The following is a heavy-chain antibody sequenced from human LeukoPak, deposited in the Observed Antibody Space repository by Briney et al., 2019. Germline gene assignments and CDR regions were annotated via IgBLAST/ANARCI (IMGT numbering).Heavy chain of an antibody. CDR1: GGSISSGGYY. Sequence: SQTLSLTCTVSGGSISSGGYYWSWIRQHPGKGLEWIGYIYYSGSTYYNPSLKSRVTISVDTSKNQFSLKLSSVTAEDTAVYYCAKGTLGSCNGATCYPLDYWGQGTLVTVSS. CDR3: AKGTLGSCNGATCYPLDY. V-gene: IGHV4-31*03. CDR2: IYYSGST. D-gene: IGHD2-8*01. J-gene: IGHJ4*02.